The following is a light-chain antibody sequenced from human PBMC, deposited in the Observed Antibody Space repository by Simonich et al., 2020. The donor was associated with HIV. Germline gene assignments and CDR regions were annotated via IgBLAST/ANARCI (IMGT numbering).Light chain of an antibody. J-gene: IGKJ2*01. CDR1: QSVSSN. CDR2: GAF. Sequence: EIVMTQSPATLSVSPGERATLSCRASQSVSSNLAWYQQKPGQAPRLLIYGAFTRATGIPARFSGSGSGTEFTLTISSMQSEDFAVYYCQQYNNWPLFFGQGTKLEIK. CDR3: QQYNNWPLF. V-gene: IGKV3-15*01.